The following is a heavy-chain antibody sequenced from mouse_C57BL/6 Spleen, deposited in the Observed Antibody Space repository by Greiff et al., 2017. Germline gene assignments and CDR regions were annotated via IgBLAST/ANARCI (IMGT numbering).Heavy chain of an antibody. CDR1: GFNIKDYY. Sequence: EVQLQQSGAELVKPGASVKLSCTASGFNIKDYYMHWVKQRTEQGLEWIGRIDPEDGETKYAPKFKGKATITADTSSNTAYLQLSSLTSEDTAVYYCARGVATRWYFDVWGTGTTVTVSS. J-gene: IGHJ1*03. CDR2: IDPEDGET. CDR3: ARGVATRWYFDV. V-gene: IGHV14-2*01. D-gene: IGHD1-1*01.